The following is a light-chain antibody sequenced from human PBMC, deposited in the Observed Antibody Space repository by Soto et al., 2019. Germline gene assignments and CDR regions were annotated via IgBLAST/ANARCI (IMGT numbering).Light chain of an antibody. CDR2: GAS. Sequence: EIVMTQTPATLSVSPGERATLSCRASQSIDDKLAWYQQKPGQAPRLLISGASTRATGVPGRFSGRGSGTEFTLTISSLQSEDFAVYYCQHYDDWVKSFGQGTKLEIK. J-gene: IGKJ2*01. V-gene: IGKV3-15*01. CDR3: QHYDDWVKS. CDR1: QSIDDK.